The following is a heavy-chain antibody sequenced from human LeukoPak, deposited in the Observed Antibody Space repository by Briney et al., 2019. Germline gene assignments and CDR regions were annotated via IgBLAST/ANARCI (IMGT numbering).Heavy chain of an antibody. CDR3: AKDRISYTTSPGELSH. V-gene: IGHV3-23*01. CDR1: GFIFNTYA. D-gene: IGHD3-10*01. J-gene: IGHJ4*02. CDR2: IRGSGEST. Sequence: PGGSLRLSCAASGFIFNTYAKSWVRQAPGKGLEWVSTIRGSGESTHYADSEQGRFTISKDNSLYTVYLQMDSLRGDDTAVYYCAKDRISYTTSPGELSHWGQGTLVIVSS.